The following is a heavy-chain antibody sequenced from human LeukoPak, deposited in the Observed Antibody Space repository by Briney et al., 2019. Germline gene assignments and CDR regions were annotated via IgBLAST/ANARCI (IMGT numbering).Heavy chain of an antibody. CDR1: GGSFSGYY. J-gene: IGHJ4*02. CDR2: INHSGST. V-gene: IGHV4-34*01. D-gene: IGHD6-13*01. Sequence: SETLSLTCAVYGGSFSGYYWSWICQPPGKGLEWIGEINHSGSTNYNPSLKSRVTISVDTSKNQFSLKLSSVTAADTAVYYCARDPGIAAAGTVGYFDYWGQGALVTVSS. CDR3: ARDPGIAAAGTVGYFDY.